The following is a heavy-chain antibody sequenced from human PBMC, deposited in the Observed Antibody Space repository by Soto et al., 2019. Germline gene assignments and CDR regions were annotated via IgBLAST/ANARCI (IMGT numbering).Heavy chain of an antibody. J-gene: IGHJ4*02. D-gene: IGHD2-2*01. CDR3: ARASAVPAAMAADY. Sequence: SETLSLTCTVSGGSISSGGYYWSWIRQHPGKGLEWIGYIYYSGSTYYNPSLKSRVTISVDTSKNQFSLKLSSVTAADTAVYYCARASAVPAAMAADYWGQGTLVTVSS. V-gene: IGHV4-31*03. CDR1: GGSISSGGYY. CDR2: IYYSGST.